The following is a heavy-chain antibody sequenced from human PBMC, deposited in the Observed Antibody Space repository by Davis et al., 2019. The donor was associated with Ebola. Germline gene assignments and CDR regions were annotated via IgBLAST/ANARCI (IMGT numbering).Heavy chain of an antibody. Sequence: SVKVSCKASGGTFSSYAISWVRQAPGQGLEWMGRIIPILGIANYAQKFQGRVTITADISTSTAYMELSSLRSEDTAVYYCARDEGYYYDSTRWFDPWGQGTLVTVSS. CDR2: IIPILGIA. J-gene: IGHJ5*02. D-gene: IGHD3-22*01. V-gene: IGHV1-69*04. CDR3: ARDEGYYYDSTRWFDP. CDR1: GGTFSSYA.